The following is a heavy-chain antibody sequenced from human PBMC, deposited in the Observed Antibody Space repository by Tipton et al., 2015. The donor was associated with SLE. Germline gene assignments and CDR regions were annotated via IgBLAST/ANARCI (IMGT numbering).Heavy chain of an antibody. CDR2: IYTSGST. J-gene: IGHJ3*02. CDR1: GGSISSGSYY. Sequence: LRLSCTVSGGSISSGSYYWSWIRQPAGKGLEWIGRIYTSGSTNYNPSLKSRVTISVDTSKNQFSLKLSSVTAADTAVYYCASYDFWSGYTLDAFDIWGQGTMVTVSS. V-gene: IGHV4-61*02. D-gene: IGHD3-3*01. CDR3: ASYDFWSGYTLDAFDI.